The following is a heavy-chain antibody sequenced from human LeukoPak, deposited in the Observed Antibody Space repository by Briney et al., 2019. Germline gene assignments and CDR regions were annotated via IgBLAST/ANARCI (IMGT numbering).Heavy chain of an antibody. V-gene: IGHV1-69*13. D-gene: IGHD1-1*01. CDR2: IIPIFGTA. CDR1: GYTFTSYG. Sequence: SVKVSCKASGYTFTSYGISWVRQAPGQGLEWMGGIIPIFGTANYAQKFQGRVTITADESTSTAYMELSSLRSEDTAVYYCASTTGPFDYWGQGTLVTVSS. J-gene: IGHJ4*02. CDR3: ASTTGPFDY.